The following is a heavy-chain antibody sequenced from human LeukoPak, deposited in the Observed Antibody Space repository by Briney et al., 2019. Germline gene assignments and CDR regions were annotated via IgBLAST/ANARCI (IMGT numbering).Heavy chain of an antibody. Sequence: SETLSLTCAVYGGSFSGYYWSWIRQPPGKGLEWIGEINHSGSTNYNPSLKSRVTISVDTSKNPSSLKLNSVTAADTAVYYCASPLYYGSWGQGTLVTVSS. D-gene: IGHD4-17*01. CDR1: GGSFSGYY. CDR3: ASPLYYGS. J-gene: IGHJ5*02. V-gene: IGHV4-34*01. CDR2: INHSGST.